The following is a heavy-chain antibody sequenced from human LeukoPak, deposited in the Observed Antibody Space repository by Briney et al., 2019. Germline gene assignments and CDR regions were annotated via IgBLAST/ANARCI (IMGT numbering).Heavy chain of an antibody. D-gene: IGHD1-1*01. CDR1: GYTFTSYY. CDR3: AKTSSPITTTDPVDF. Sequence: VASVRVSRKASGYTFTSYYMHWVRQAPGQGLEWMGIINPSGGSTSYAQKFQGRVTISADEPTSTVYMDLGSLRSDDTAVYYCAKTSSPITTTDPVDFWGQGNLVTVSS. V-gene: IGHV1-46*01. J-gene: IGHJ4*02. CDR2: INPSGGST.